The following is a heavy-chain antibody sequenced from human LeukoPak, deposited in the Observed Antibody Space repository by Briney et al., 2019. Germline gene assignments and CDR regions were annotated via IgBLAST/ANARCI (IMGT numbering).Heavy chain of an antibody. Sequence: TGGSLRLSCAASGFTFSSYAMSWVRQAPGKGLEWVSAISGSGGSTYYADSVKGRFTISRDNAKNSLYLQMNSLRAEDTAVYYCARVSTVVYGMDVWGQGTTVTVSS. J-gene: IGHJ6*02. CDR2: ISGSGGST. V-gene: IGHV3-23*01. CDR1: GFTFSSYA. CDR3: ARVSTVVYGMDV. D-gene: IGHD4-23*01.